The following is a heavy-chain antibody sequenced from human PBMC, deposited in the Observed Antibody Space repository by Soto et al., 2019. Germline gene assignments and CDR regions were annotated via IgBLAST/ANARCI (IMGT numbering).Heavy chain of an antibody. CDR1: GGSLSRGGYH. D-gene: IGHD3-9*01. CDR2: IYYSGST. Sequence: QVQLQESGPGLVKPSHTLSLPCTLSGGSLSRGGYHWIWLRPPPGRGREWWGYIYYSGSTYHTPSLKSRVTISVDTSKNQFSLKLSSVTAADTAVYYCARDSQYYDILTGYYNWFDPWGQGTLVTVSS. CDR3: ARDSQYYDILTGYYNWFDP. J-gene: IGHJ5*02. V-gene: IGHV4-31*03.